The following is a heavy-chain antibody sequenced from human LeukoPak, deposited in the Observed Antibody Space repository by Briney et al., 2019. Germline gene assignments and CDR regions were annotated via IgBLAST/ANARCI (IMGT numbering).Heavy chain of an antibody. D-gene: IGHD4-11*01. CDR1: GGSISSGGYY. CDR2: IYTSGST. Sequence: PSQTLSLTCTVSGGSISSGGYYWSWIRQPAGKGLEWIGRIYTSGSTNYNPSLKSRVTISVDTSKNQFSLKLSSVTAADTAVYYCARIAGRGVTTVWGQGTLVTVSS. CDR3: ARIAGRGVTTV. V-gene: IGHV4-61*02. J-gene: IGHJ4*02.